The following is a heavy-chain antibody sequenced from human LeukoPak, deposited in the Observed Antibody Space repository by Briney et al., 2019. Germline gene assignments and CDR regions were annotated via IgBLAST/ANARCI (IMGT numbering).Heavy chain of an antibody. CDR2: IVVGSANT. Sequence: SVKVSCKTSGFTFTSSAVQWVRQARGQRLEWIGWIVVGSANTNYAQKFQERVTITRDMSTSTAYMELSSLRSEDTAVYYCARQTGTTMARVDYWGQGTLVTVSS. V-gene: IGHV1-58*01. CDR1: GFTFTSSA. J-gene: IGHJ4*02. CDR3: ARQTGTTMARVDY. D-gene: IGHD3-10*01.